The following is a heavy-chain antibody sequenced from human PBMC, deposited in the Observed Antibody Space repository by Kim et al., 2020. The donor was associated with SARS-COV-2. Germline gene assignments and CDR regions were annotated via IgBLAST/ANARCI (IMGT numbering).Heavy chain of an antibody. CDR1: GFAFNNAW. D-gene: IGHD4-17*01. J-gene: IGHJ4*02. CDR2: IKTNNEGGTT. V-gene: IGHV3-15*01. Sequence: GSLRLSCAASGFAFNNAWMSWARQAPAMGLEWIALIKTNNEGGTTYYTSAVRGRFTISRNDSDNMVFLQMTTLKSEDTAVYFCSAGLRKTDTDSWGQGTLVTVSS. CDR3: SAGLRKTDTDS.